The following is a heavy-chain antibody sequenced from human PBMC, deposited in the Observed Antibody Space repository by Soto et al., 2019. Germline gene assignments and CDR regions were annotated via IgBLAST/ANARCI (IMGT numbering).Heavy chain of an antibody. CDR1: GYSFSDYF. Sequence: QVQLVQSGAEVKKSGASVKVSCKPSGYSFSDYFIQWVRQAHGQGLEWVAWINPKTAATNYEKKFQGRVPLTWDTSSTTAYMELTRLRPDDTAVYYCARIKWGLNYYNGMDVWGQGTTVIVSS. CDR3: ARIKWGLNYYNGMDV. D-gene: IGHD1-26*01. V-gene: IGHV1-2*02. CDR2: INPKTAAT. J-gene: IGHJ6*02.